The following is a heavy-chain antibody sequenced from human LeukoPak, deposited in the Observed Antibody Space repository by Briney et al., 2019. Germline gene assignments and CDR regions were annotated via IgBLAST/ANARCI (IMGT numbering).Heavy chain of an antibody. Sequence: PGGSLRLSCAASGFTFSTYSMNWVRQAPGKGLEWVSSISSSSSYIYYADSVKGRFTISRDNAKNSLYLQMNSLRAEDTAVYYCARVSSWGYCSSTSFHIWGQGTMVTVSS. J-gene: IGHJ3*02. D-gene: IGHD2-2*01. CDR1: GFTFSTYS. CDR3: ARVSSWGYCSSTSFHI. V-gene: IGHV3-21*01. CDR2: ISSSSSYI.